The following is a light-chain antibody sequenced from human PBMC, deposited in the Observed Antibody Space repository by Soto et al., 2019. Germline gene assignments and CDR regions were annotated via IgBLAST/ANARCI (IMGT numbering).Light chain of an antibody. V-gene: IGLV2-8*01. CDR1: SSDIGDYNY. CDR2: EVS. Sequence: SALTQPPSASGSLGQSVTISCTGTSSDIGDYNYVSWYQQHAGKAPKLMIYEVSQRPSGVPDRFSGSKSGNTASLTVSGLQAEDEADYYCGSYVGSKSFVFGGGTKVTVL. J-gene: IGLJ3*02. CDR3: GSYVGSKSFV.